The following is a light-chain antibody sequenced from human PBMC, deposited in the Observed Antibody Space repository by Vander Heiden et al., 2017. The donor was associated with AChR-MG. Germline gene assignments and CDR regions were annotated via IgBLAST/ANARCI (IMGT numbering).Light chain of an antibody. CDR1: ANDVGIYNY. CDR3: CSFAGNYTSI. J-gene: IGLJ2*01. V-gene: IGLV2-11*01. CDR2: DVT. Sequence: QSALTQPRSVSGSPGQSLTISCTGTANDVGIYNYVSWYQHHPGKAPKLLISDVTKRPSGVPDRFSGSKSGNTASLTISGLQAEDEAEYYCCSFAGNYTSIFGGGTKVTVL.